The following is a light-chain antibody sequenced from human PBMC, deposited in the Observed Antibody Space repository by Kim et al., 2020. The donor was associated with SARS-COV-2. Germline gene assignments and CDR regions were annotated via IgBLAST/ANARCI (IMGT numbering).Light chain of an antibody. CDR3: QHYGRSPPWT. J-gene: IGKJ1*01. V-gene: IGKV3-20*01. Sequence: EIVLTQSPGTLSLSPGERATLSCRASQSVSSDFLAWFQQKPGQPPRLLIYGTSSRVSGTPDRFSGSVSGTDFTLTITRLEPEDFAVYYCQHYGRSPPWTFGQGTKVDIK. CDR1: QSVSSDF. CDR2: GTS.